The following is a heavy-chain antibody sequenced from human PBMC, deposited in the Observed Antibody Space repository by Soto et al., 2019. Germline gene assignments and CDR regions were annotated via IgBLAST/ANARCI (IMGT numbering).Heavy chain of an antibody. D-gene: IGHD4-17*01. Sequence: GGSLRLSCAASGFTFSSYWMSWVRQAPGKGLEWVANIKQDGSEKYYVDSVKGRFTISRDNAKNSLYLQMNSLRAEDTAVYYCASEHDYGDYVGWFDPWGQGTLVTVSS. CDR3: ASEHDYGDYVGWFDP. CDR2: IKQDGSEK. CDR1: GFTFSSYW. J-gene: IGHJ5*02. V-gene: IGHV3-7*01.